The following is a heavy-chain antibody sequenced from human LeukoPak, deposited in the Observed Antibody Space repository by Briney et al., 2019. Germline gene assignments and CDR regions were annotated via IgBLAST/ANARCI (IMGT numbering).Heavy chain of an antibody. J-gene: IGHJ4*02. CDR2: ISGSGIST. CDR1: GFTFSDYG. V-gene: IGHV3-23*01. Sequence: PGGSLRLSCAAAGFTFSDYGMNWVRQAPGKGLEWVSGISGSGISTYYADSVKGRFTISRDNAKNSLYLQMNSLRAEDTAVYYCARHVGIFGVVIIEAPGELDYWGQGTLVTVSS. CDR3: ARHVGIFGVVIIEAPGELDY. D-gene: IGHD3-3*01.